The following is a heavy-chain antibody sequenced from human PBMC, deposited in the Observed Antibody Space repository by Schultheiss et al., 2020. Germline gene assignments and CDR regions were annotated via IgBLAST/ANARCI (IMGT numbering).Heavy chain of an antibody. D-gene: IGHD2-21*01. CDR3: AIPPAFCAKSDYDYGFDV. CDR1: GFTFSSYA. J-gene: IGHJ6*02. CDR2: ISGSGGST. V-gene: IGHV3-23*01. Sequence: GGSLRLSCAASGFTFSSYAMSWVRQAPGKGLEWVSAISGSGGSTYYADSVKGRFTISRDNSKNTLYLQMNSLRAEDTAVYYCAIPPAFCAKSDYDYGFDVWGQGTTVTVSS.